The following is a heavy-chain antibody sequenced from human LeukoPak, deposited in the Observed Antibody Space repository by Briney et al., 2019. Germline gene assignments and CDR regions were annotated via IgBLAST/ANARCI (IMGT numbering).Heavy chain of an antibody. Sequence: PGGSLRLSCAASGFTFSSYAITWVRQPPGKGLEWVSGISGSGENTYYADSVKGRFTISRDNSKNTLYLQVNSLRAEDTAVYYCARKGSVGQLPGGAFSIWGQGTMVTVSP. CDR2: ISGSGENT. D-gene: IGHD2/OR15-2a*01. CDR1: GFTFSSYA. CDR3: ARKGSVGQLPGGAFSI. V-gene: IGHV3-23*01. J-gene: IGHJ3*02.